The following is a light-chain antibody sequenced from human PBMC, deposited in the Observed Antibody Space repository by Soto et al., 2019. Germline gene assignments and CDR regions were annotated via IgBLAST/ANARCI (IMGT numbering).Light chain of an antibody. V-gene: IGKV3-20*01. CDR3: QQYGSSPPWT. J-gene: IGKJ1*01. CDR2: GTS. CDR1: QSVSSSY. Sequence: LVTQSAGTLSLSPGERATLSCRASQSVSSSYLAWYQQKPGQAPRLLIYGTSSRATGIPDRFSGSGSGTDFTLTISRLEPEDFAVYYCQQYGSSPPWTFGQGTKVDIK.